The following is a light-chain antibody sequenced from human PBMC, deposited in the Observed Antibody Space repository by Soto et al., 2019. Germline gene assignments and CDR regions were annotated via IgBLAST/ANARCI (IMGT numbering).Light chain of an antibody. CDR1: QSITNC. CDR3: QQHNTYSPYT. Sequence: DIQMTQSPSTLSASVGDRVTITCRASQSITNCLAWYQQKPGKAPKLLIFDASSLRSGVPSRFSVSGSGTEFTLTISSLQPEDFATYYCQQHNTYSPYTVGQGTKLEIK. V-gene: IGKV1-5*03. CDR2: DAS. J-gene: IGKJ2*01.